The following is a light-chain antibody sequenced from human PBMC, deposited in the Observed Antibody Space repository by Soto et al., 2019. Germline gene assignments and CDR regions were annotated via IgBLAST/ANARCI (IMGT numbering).Light chain of an antibody. Sequence: EIGLTQSPGTLSLSPGERATLSCRASQSVGISYLAWYQQRPGQAPRLLIYGASSRATGIPDRFSGTGSGTDFTLTISRLEPEDFAVYYWQQYGGSPLWTFGQGTKVEIK. CDR3: QQYGGSPLWT. CDR2: GAS. CDR1: QSVGISY. J-gene: IGKJ1*01. V-gene: IGKV3-20*01.